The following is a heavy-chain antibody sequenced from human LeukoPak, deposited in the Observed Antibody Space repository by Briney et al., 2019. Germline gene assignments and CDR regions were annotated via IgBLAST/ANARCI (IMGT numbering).Heavy chain of an antibody. CDR1: GFIFGDYA. V-gene: IGHV3-7*04. CDR3: ARVIANWGYPDY. D-gene: IGHD7-27*01. CDR2: IKQDGSDK. J-gene: IGHJ4*02. Sequence: GGSLRLSCSASGFIFGDYAMSWVRQAPGRGLEWVANIKQDGSDKYYVGSVRGRFTISRDNAENSLYLQMSSLRAEDTAVYYCARVIANWGYPDYWGQGTLVTVPS.